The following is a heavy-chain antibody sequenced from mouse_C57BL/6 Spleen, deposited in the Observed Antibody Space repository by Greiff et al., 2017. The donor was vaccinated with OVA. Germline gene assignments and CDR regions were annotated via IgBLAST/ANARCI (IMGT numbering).Heavy chain of an antibody. J-gene: IGHJ2*01. V-gene: IGHV3-6*01. Sequence: VQLKQSGPGLVKPSQSLSLTCSVTGYSITSGYYWNWIRQFPGNKLEWMGYISYDGSNNYNPSLKNRISITRDTSKNQFFLKLNSVTTEDTATYYCAREDYSIFDYWGQGTTLTVSS. D-gene: IGHD2-5*01. CDR2: ISYDGSN. CDR1: GYSITSGYY. CDR3: AREDYSIFDY.